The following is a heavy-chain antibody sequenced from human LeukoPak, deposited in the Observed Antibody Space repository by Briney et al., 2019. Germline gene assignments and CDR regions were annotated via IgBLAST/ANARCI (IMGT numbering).Heavy chain of an antibody. Sequence: SETLSLTCTVSGGSISSYYWSWIRQPPGKGLEWIGYIYYSGSTNYNPSLKSRATISVDTSKNQFSLKLSSVTAADTAVYYCARGLMMAVAGRGEFHYWGQGTLVTVSS. CDR2: IYYSGST. CDR3: ARGLMMAVAGRGEFHY. J-gene: IGHJ4*02. V-gene: IGHV4-59*01. CDR1: GGSISSYY. D-gene: IGHD6-13*01.